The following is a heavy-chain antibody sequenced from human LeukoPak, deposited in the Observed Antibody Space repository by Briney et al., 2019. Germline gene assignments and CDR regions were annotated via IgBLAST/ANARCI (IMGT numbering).Heavy chain of an antibody. CDR1: GFTFNSYG. V-gene: IGHV3-30*19. CDR2: ISHDGSNE. D-gene: IGHD3-16*02. Sequence: TGGSLRLSCAASGFTFNSYGMHWVRQAPGKGLEWLAVISHDGSNEVYSDSVKGRFTISRDNSKNTLYLQLNSLRTDDTAIYYCARALVPSLPDYWGQGTLVIVSA. CDR3: ARALVPSLPDY. J-gene: IGHJ4*02.